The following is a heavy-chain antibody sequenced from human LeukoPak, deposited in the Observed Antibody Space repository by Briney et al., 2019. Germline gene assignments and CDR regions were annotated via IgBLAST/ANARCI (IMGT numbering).Heavy chain of an antibody. V-gene: IGHV3-48*01. J-gene: IGHJ4*02. CDR2: ISRSSHII. CDR3: ARVGALSSSWLLY. CDR1: GFTFSSYS. D-gene: IGHD6-13*01. Sequence: GGSLRLSCAASGFTFSSYSMNWVRQAPGKGLEWVSYISRSSHIIYYADSVKGRFTISRDNAKNSLYLQMNSLRVEDTAVYFCARVGALSSSWLLYWGQGTLVTVSS.